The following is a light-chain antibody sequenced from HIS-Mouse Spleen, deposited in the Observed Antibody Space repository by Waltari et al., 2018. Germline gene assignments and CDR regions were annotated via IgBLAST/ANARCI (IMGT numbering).Light chain of an antibody. V-gene: IGLV2-14*01. J-gene: IGLJ2*01. CDR3: SSYTSSSTYVV. CDR1: SRDVGAYHY. Sequence: QSALTQPASVSGSPGQSITISCTGTSRDVGAYHYVSWYQQHPGKAPKLMIYEVSNRPSGVSNRFSGSKSGNTASLTISGLQAEDEADYYCSSYTSSSTYVVFGGGTKLTVL. CDR2: EVS.